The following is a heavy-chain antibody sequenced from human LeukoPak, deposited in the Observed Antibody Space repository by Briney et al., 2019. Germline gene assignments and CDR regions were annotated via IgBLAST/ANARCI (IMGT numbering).Heavy chain of an antibody. J-gene: IGHJ4*02. CDR3: ARVSCGGDCYTLYYFDY. CDR2: INHSGST. Sequence: SETLSLTCAVYGGSFSGYYWSWIRQPPGKGLEWIGEINHSGSTNYNPSLKSQVTISVDTSKNQFSLKLSSVTAADTAVYYCARVSCGGDCYTLYYFDYWGQGTLVTVSS. D-gene: IGHD2-21*02. CDR1: GGSFSGYY. V-gene: IGHV4-34*01.